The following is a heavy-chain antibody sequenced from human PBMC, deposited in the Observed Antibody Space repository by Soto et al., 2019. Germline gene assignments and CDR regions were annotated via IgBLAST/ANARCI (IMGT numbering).Heavy chain of an antibody. V-gene: IGHV4-59*08. D-gene: IGHD3-10*01. CDR3: ARHNYGSGSTYFAY. CDR2: IYYSGST. CDR1: GGTISSYY. Sequence: PSVTISLTCRVAGGTISSYYWSCIRQPPGKGLEWIGYIYYSGSTNYNPSLKSRVTISVDTSKNQFSLKLNSMTAADTAVYYCARHNYGSGSTYFAYWGQGTLVTVSS. J-gene: IGHJ4*02.